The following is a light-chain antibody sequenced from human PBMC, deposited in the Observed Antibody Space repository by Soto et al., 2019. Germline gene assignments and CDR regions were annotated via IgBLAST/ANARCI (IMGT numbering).Light chain of an antibody. Sequence: DITMNQSPSSLSASVEDRVIITCRASQSISNHLNWYQQKPGKAPKLLIFAASSLQSGVPSRFSGSRSGPDFTLTISSLQPEDFATYYCQQSYSSPPTFGQGTKVDIK. V-gene: IGKV1-39*01. CDR3: QQSYSSPPT. J-gene: IGKJ1*01. CDR1: QSISNH. CDR2: AAS.